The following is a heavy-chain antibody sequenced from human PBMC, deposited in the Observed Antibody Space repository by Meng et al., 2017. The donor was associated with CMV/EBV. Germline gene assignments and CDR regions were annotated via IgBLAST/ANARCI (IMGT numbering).Heavy chain of an antibody. CDR1: GGSISSYY. J-gene: IGHJ4*02. Sequence: SETMSLTCTVSGGSISSYYWSWIRQPPGKGLEWIGYIYYSGSTNYNPSLKSRVTISVDTSKNQFSLKLSSVTAADTAVYYCARCFRGTSRYDYWGPVTLVTVSS. CDR3: ARCFRGTSRYDY. V-gene: IGHV4-59*01. D-gene: IGHD4-23*01. CDR2: IYYSGST.